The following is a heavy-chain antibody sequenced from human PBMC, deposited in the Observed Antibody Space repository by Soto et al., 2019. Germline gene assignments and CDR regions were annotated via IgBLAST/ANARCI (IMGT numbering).Heavy chain of an antibody. D-gene: IGHD2-15*01. CDR1: GFTFDDYA. J-gene: IGHJ4*02. CDR2: ISWNSGSI. CDR3: AKDGSPLAPFDY. V-gene: IGHV3-9*01. Sequence: SLRLSCAASGFTFDDYAMHWVRQAPGKGLEWVSGISWNSGSIGYADSVKGRFTISRDNAKNSLYLQMNSLRAEDTALYYCAKDGSPLAPFDYSGQGTLVTVSS.